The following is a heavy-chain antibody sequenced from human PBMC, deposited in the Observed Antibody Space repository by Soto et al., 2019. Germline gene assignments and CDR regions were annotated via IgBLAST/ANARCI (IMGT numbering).Heavy chain of an antibody. J-gene: IGHJ3*02. D-gene: IGHD1-20*01. CDR1: GGSISSSSYY. V-gene: IGHV4-39*01. CDR3: AAEYHWASDAFDI. CDR2: IYYSGST. Sequence: QLQLQESGPGLVKPSETLSLTCTVSGGSISSSSYYWGWIRQPPGKGLEWIGSIYYSGSTYYNPSLKSRVTISVDTSKNQFSLKLSSVTAADTAVYYCAAEYHWASDAFDIWGQGTMVTVSS.